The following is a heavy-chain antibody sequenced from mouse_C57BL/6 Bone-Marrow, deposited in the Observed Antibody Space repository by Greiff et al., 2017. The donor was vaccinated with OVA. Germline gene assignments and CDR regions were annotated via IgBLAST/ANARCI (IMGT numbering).Heavy chain of an antibody. CDR1: GYTLTSDW. Sequence: QVQLQQPGAELVKPGASVKVSCKASGYTLTSDWMHWVKQRPGQGLEWIGMIHPNSGSTNYNEKIKSKATLTVDKSSSTAYMQLSSMTSEDPAVYYCASSPFVYVSRLFWDFDVWCTGATVTVSS. J-gene: IGHJ1*03. CDR2: IHPNSGST. D-gene: IGHD1-1*01. V-gene: IGHV1-64*01. CDR3: ASSPFVYVSRLFWDFDV.